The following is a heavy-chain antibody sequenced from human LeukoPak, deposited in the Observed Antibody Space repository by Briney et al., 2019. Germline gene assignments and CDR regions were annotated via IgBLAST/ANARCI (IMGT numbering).Heavy chain of an antibody. CDR1: GYRFTNYW. J-gene: IGHJ6*03. CDR3: VTGIAARPNYEYYYRDV. V-gene: IGHV5-51*01. D-gene: IGHD6-6*01. CDR2: IYPGDSDT. Sequence: GESLKISCKGSGYRFTNYWIGWERQMPGKGMEWKGIIYPGDSDTRYSPSFQGQVTISADKSISTAYLQWSSLKASDPPIYYCVTGIAARPNYEYYYRDVGGEGTTVTVSS.